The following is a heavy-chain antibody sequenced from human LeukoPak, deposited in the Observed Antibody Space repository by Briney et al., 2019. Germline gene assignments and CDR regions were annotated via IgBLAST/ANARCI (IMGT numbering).Heavy chain of an antibody. CDR1: GFTFSSYG. CDR3: ARDSGYSSGGSAPY. Sequence: GGSLRLSCAASGFTFSSYGMHWVRQAPGKGLEWVAVIWYDGSNKYYADSVKGRFTISRDNSKNTLYLQMNSLRAEDTAVYYCARDSGYSSGGSAPYWGQGTLVTVAS. CDR2: IWYDGSNK. V-gene: IGHV3-33*01. J-gene: IGHJ4*02. D-gene: IGHD6-19*01.